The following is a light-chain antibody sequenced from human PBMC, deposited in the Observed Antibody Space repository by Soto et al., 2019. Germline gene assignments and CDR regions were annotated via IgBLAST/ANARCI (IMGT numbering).Light chain of an antibody. CDR3: QHYGTSPNT. V-gene: IGKV3-20*01. J-gene: IGKJ1*01. Sequence: DIVLTQSPGTLSLSPGERATLSCRASQSVSSSYLAWYHQKPGQAPRLLIYGASTRATGIPDRFSGSGSGTDFILTINRLEPEDFAVYYCQHYGTSPNTFGQGTKVEI. CDR1: QSVSSSY. CDR2: GAS.